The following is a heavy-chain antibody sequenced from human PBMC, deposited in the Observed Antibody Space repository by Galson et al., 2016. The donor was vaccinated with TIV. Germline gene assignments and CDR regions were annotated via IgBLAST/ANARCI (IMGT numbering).Heavy chain of an antibody. V-gene: IGHV3-11*06. D-gene: IGHD3-22*01. CDR1: GFTFSDYY. CDR3: ARSPSSGYFLFEY. Sequence: SLRLSCAVSGFTFSDYYMSWIRHTPRKGLEWLSYISTSSGYTDYADSVKGRFTISRDNAKNYVYLQMNSLRAEDTAVYYCARSPSSGYFLFEYWGQGTLVTVSS. J-gene: IGHJ4*02. CDR2: ISTSSGYT.